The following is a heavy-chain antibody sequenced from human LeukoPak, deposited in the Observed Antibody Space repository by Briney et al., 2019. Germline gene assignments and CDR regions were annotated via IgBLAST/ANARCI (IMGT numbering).Heavy chain of an antibody. CDR1: GFNFSGSA. CDR3: WATAKDALDF. J-gene: IGHJ3*01. D-gene: IGHD5-12*01. CDR2: IRSKANSYAT. Sequence: GGSLRLSCAASGFNFSGSAMHWVRQASGKGLEWVGHIRSKANSYATSYAASVKGRFTISRDDSKNTTYLQMNSLKIEDTAVYYCWATAKDALDFWGQGTVVTVSS. V-gene: IGHV3-73*01.